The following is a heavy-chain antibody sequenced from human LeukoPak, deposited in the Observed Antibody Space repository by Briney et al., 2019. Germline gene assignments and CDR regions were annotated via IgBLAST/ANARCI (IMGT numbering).Heavy chain of an antibody. V-gene: IGHV3-23*01. D-gene: IGHD3-22*01. J-gene: IGHJ4*02. CDR2: ISGSGGDT. CDR1: GFTFSSYA. Sequence: PGGSLRLSCAASGFTFSSYAMSWVRQAPGKGLEWVSGISGSGGDTYYSDSVKGRFTISRDNAKTTVYLQMNSLRTEDTAEYYCAKEGRLTVAAVVVENYFDYWGQGTPVTVSA. CDR3: AKEGRLTVAAVVVENYFDY.